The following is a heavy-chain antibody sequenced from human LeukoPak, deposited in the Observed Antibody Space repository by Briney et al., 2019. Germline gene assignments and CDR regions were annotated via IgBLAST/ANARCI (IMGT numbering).Heavy chain of an antibody. CDR3: ARETSQKGAHYMDV. J-gene: IGHJ6*03. CDR1: GGSISTGTYY. V-gene: IGHV4-61*02. D-gene: IGHD3-16*01. Sequence: PSETLSLTCTVSGGSISTGTYYWIWIRQPAGKGLEWIGRIYTSGSTNYNPSLKSRVTISVDTSKNQFSLKLSSVTAADTAVYYCARETSQKGAHYMDVWGKGTTVTISS. CDR2: IYTSGST.